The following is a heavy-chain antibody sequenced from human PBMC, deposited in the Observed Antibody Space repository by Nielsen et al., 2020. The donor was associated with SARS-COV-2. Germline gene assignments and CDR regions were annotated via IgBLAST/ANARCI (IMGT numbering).Heavy chain of an antibody. CDR2: IYYSGST. CDR1: GGSFSGYY. D-gene: IGHD3-3*01. Sequence: SETLSLTCAVYGGSFSGYYWSWIRQPPGKGLEWIGYIYYSGSTNYTPSLKSRVTISVDTSTNQFSLKLSSVTAADTALYYCARERVGGITIFGVVTRYGMDVWGQGTTVTVSS. J-gene: IGHJ6*02. CDR3: ARERVGGITIFGVVTRYGMDV. V-gene: IGHV4-59*12.